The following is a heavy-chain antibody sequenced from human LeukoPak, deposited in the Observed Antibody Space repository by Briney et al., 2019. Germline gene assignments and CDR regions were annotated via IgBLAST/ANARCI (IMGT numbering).Heavy chain of an antibody. CDR1: GGSISSYY. CDR2: IYYSGST. V-gene: IGHV4-59*01. CDR3: AHRLKYSSSWYAPGGWFDP. J-gene: IGHJ5*02. D-gene: IGHD6-13*01. Sequence: SETLSLTCTVSGGSISSYYWSWIRQPPGKGLEWIGYIYYSGSTNYNPSLKSRVTISVDTSKNQFSLKLSSVTAADTAVYYCAHRLKYSSSWYAPGGWFDPWGQGTLVTVSS.